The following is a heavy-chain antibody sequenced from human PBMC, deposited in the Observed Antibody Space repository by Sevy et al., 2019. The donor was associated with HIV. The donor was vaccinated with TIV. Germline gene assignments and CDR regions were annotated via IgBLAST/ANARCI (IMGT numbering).Heavy chain of an antibody. CDR1: GYTFTSYR. V-gene: IGHV1-18*01. CDR2: ISPHNGDT. CDR3: ARAYCSGGRCYSLAY. D-gene: IGHD2-15*01. J-gene: IGHJ4*02. Sequence: ASVKVSCKVSGYTFTSYRITWVRPAPGQGLESMGWISPHNGDTKYAQKFQGRVTMITDTSTNTAYMELRSLGSDDTAIYYCARAYCSGGRCYSLAYWGQGTLVTVSS.